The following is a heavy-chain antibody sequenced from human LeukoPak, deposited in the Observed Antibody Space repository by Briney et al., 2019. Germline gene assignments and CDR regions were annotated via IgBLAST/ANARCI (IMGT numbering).Heavy chain of an antibody. CDR2: IYPGDSDT. Sequence: GESLKISCKSSGHSFTTYWIGWVRQMPGKGPEWMGIIYPGDSDTRYSPSFQGQVTISADNSISTAYLQWSSLKASDTAMYYCARATWELVDPYYFDYWGQGTHVTVSS. D-gene: IGHD1-26*01. J-gene: IGHJ4*02. V-gene: IGHV5-51*01. CDR3: ARATWELVDPYYFDY. CDR1: GHSFTTYW.